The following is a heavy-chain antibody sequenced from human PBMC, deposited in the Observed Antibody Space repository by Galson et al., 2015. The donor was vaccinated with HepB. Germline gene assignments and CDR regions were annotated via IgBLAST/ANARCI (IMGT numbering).Heavy chain of an antibody. CDR3: AKGGIWRLWSGYYTQYYYYMDV. CDR1: GFTFSSYG. D-gene: IGHD3-3*01. Sequence: SLRLSCAASGFTFSSYGMHWVRQAPGKGLEWVAVISYDGSNKYYADSVKGRFTISRDNSKNTLYLQMNSLRAEDTAVYYCAKGGIWRLWSGYYTQYYYYMDVWGKGTTVTVSS. CDR2: ISYDGSNK. V-gene: IGHV3-30*18. J-gene: IGHJ6*03.